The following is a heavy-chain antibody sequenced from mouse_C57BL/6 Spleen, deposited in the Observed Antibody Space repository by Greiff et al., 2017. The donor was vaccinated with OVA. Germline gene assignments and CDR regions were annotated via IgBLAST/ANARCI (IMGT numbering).Heavy chain of an antibody. D-gene: IGHD2-3*01. V-gene: IGHV1-18*01. J-gene: IGHJ1*03. CDR1: GYTFTDYN. CDR2: INPNNGGT. CDR3: ARSDDGDWYFDV. Sequence: VQLQQSGPELVKPGASVRIPCKASGYTFTDYNMDWVKQSHGKSLEWIGDINPNNGGTIYNQKFKGKATLTVDKSSSTAYMELRSLTSEDTAVYYCARSDDGDWYFDVWGTGTTVTVSS.